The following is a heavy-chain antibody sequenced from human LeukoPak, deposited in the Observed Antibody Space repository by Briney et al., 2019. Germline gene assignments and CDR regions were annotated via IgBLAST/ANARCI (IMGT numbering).Heavy chain of an antibody. Sequence: GASVKVSCKASGGTFSSYAISWVRQAPGQGLEWMGGIIPIFGTANYAQKFQGRVTITADESTSTAYMELSSLRSEDTAVYYCARDLKYYDFWSGYYKYYFDYWGQGTLVTVSS. J-gene: IGHJ4*02. CDR1: GGTFSSYA. D-gene: IGHD3-3*01. CDR2: IIPIFGTA. V-gene: IGHV1-69*13. CDR3: ARDLKYYDFWSGYYKYYFDY.